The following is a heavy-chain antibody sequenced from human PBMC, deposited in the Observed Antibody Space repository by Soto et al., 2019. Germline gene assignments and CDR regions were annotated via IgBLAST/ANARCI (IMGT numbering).Heavy chain of an antibody. CDR2: IKRKIDGETT. CDR1: GFTFSDAW. CDR3: TIGVGLSETDY. V-gene: IGHV3-15*01. J-gene: IGHJ4*02. D-gene: IGHD1-26*01. Sequence: EVQLVESGGDLVKPGGSLRLSCAVAGFTFSDAWMTWVRQAPGKGLEWVGRIKRKIDGETTDYAAPVKGRFTISRDDSKSTLYLQMSSLKTEDTAVYYCTIGVGLSETDYWGQGTLATVSS.